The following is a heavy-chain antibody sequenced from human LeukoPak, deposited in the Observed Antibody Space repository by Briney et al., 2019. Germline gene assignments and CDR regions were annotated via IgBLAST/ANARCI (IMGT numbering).Heavy chain of an antibody. CDR2: INHSGST. D-gene: IGHD6-13*01. Sequence: SETLSLTCAVYGGSFSAYYWNWIRQPPGKGLEWIGEINHSGSTNYNPSLKSRVTISVDTSKNQFSLKLSSVTAVDTAVYYCARGAESSSWSLDYWGQGTLVTVSS. J-gene: IGHJ4*02. CDR3: ARGAESSSWSLDY. CDR1: GGSFSAYY. V-gene: IGHV4-34*01.